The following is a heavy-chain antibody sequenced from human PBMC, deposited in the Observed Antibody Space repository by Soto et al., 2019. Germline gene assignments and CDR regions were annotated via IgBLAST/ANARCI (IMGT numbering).Heavy chain of an antibody. CDR2: INQGGTT. V-gene: IGHV4-34*01. J-gene: IGHJ4*02. CDR1: GGSFSGHY. CDR3: ARGVTGYSSSWYAY. D-gene: IGHD6-13*01. Sequence: XGTLSLTCAVYGGSFSGHYWSWIRQPPGKGLEWIGEINQGGTTNYNPSLKSRVTMSVDTSKNQSSLKLSSVTAADTAVYYCARGVTGYSSSWYAYWGQGTLVTVSS.